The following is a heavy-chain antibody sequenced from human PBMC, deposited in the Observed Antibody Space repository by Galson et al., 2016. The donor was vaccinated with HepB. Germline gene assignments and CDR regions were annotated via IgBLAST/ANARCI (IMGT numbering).Heavy chain of an antibody. CDR3: AGSYSNYYYYMDV. CDR1: AFTFSSYS. J-gene: IGHJ6*03. CDR2: ISSSSSYI. D-gene: IGHD3-10*01. V-gene: IGHV3-21*01. Sequence: SLRLSCAASAFTFSSYSMNWVRQAPGKGLEWVSSISSSSSYIYYADSVKGRFTTSRDNAQNSLYLQMNSLRAEDTAVYYCAGSYSNYYYYMDVWGKGTTVTVSS.